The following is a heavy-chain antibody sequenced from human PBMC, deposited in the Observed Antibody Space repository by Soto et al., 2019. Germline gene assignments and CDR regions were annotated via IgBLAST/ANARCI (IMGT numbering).Heavy chain of an antibody. CDR3: ARACYYGSRSYYFGWYFDL. CDR1: GFTFSSYD. CDR2: IGTAGDT. Sequence: EVQLVESGGGLVQPGGSLRLSCGASGFTFSSYDMHWVRQATGKGLEWVSAIGTAGDTYYPGSVKGRFTISRENAKNSLYLQMNSLRAGDTAVYSCARACYYGSRSYYFGWYFDLWGRGTLVTVSS. D-gene: IGHD3-10*01. J-gene: IGHJ2*01. V-gene: IGHV3-13*01.